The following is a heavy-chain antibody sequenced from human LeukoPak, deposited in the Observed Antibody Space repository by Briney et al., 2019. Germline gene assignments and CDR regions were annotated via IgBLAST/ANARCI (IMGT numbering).Heavy chain of an antibody. CDR2: IRSKAYGGAT. CDR1: EFAFSTYN. CDR3: TRGESGSYYEGYDY. J-gene: IGHJ4*02. D-gene: IGHD1-26*01. Sequence: PGGSLRLSCAASEFAFSTYNMSWVRQAPGKGLEWVGFIRSKAYGGATEYAASVKGRFTISRDDSKSIAYLQMNSLKTEDTAVYYCTRGESGSYYEGYDYWGQGTLVTVSS. V-gene: IGHV3-49*04.